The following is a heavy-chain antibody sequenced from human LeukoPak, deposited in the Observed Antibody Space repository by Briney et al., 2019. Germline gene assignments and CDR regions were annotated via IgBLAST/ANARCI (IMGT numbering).Heavy chain of an antibody. CDR1: GSSISSGGYY. D-gene: IGHD3-9*01. V-gene: IGHV4-31*03. Sequence: SQTLSLTCTVSGSSISSGGYYWSWIRQHPGKGLEWIGYIYYSGSTYYNPSLKSRVTISVDTSKNQFSLKLSSVTAADTAVYYCARSGAYFDWLFKHWYFDLWGRGTLVTVSS. J-gene: IGHJ2*01. CDR2: IYYSGST. CDR3: ARSGAYFDWLFKHWYFDL.